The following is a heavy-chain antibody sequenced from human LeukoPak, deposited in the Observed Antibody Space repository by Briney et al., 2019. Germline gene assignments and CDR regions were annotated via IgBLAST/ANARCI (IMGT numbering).Heavy chain of an antibody. CDR1: GGSIRSSSYY. Sequence: SETLSLTCTVSGGSIRSSSYYWGGIRQPPGKGLEWIGSTYYSGSTYYNPSLKSRVTISVDTSKNQVSLRLSSVTAADTAVYYCASGHYDSSGYYYPSDYWGQGTLVTVSS. J-gene: IGHJ4*02. D-gene: IGHD3-22*01. CDR2: TYYSGST. CDR3: ASGHYDSSGYYYPSDY. V-gene: IGHV4-39*01.